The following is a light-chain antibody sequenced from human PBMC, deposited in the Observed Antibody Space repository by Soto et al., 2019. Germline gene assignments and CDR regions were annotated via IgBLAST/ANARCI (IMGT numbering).Light chain of an antibody. Sequence: QSALTQPASVSGSLGQSITISCTGTSSDVGGYNYVSWYQQHPGKAPKLMIYEVSNRPSGVSNRFSGSKSGNTASLTISGLRAEDEADYYCSSYTISSTLVFGGGTKMTVL. CDR2: EVS. J-gene: IGLJ2*01. V-gene: IGLV2-14*01. CDR3: SSYTISSTLV. CDR1: SSDVGGYNY.